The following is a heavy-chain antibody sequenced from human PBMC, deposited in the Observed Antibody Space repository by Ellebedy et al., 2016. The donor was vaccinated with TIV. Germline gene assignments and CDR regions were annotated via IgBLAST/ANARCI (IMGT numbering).Heavy chain of an antibody. D-gene: IGHD6-13*01. CDR2: ISASGGGT. CDR3: VKGSRYKRSGIASESNLY. CDR1: GFIFSNYA. V-gene: IGHV3-23*01. J-gene: IGHJ4*01. Sequence: GESLKISCEASGFIFSNYAMKWVRQAPGKGLEWITTISASGGGTFYADSVRGRFTVSRDGSKNTLYLQMTSLRRDDTATYYCVKGSRYKRSGIASESNLYWGPGTLVSVSS.